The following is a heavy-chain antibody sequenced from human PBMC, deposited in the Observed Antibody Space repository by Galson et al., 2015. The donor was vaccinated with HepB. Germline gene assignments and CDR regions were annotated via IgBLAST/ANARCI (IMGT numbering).Heavy chain of an antibody. CDR2: ISYDGSNK. CDR3: ARASDYYDSSGAGAY. D-gene: IGHD3-22*01. CDR1: GFTFSSYA. J-gene: IGHJ4*02. Sequence: SLRLSCAASGFTFSSYAMHWVRQAPGKGLEWVAVISYDGSNKYYADSVKGRFTISRDNSKNTLYLQMNSLRAEDTAVYYCARASDYYDSSGAGAYWGQGTLVTVSS. V-gene: IGHV3-30-3*01.